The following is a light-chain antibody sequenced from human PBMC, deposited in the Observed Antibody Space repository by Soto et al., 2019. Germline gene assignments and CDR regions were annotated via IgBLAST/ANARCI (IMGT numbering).Light chain of an antibody. CDR1: QSVSSGY. J-gene: IGKJ3*01. CDR3: HHYGTSLFT. Sequence: EILLTQSPGTLSLSPGEGATLSSRASQSVSSGYLAWYQQKPGQAPRLLISGASNRATGIPDRFSGSGSGTDFTLTISRVEPEDFAMYYCHHYGTSLFTFGPGTRVDIK. CDR2: GAS. V-gene: IGKV3-20*01.